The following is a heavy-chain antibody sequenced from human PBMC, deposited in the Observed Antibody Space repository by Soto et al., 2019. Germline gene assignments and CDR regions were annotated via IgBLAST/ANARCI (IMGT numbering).Heavy chain of an antibody. J-gene: IGHJ4*02. D-gene: IGHD2-15*01. V-gene: IGHV1-18*01. CDR3: ARVVGDCSGGSSYSVGDLEYYFDY. CDR2: IGAYNGNT. Sequence: ASVKVSCKASGYTFTSYGISWVRQAPGQGLEWMGWIGAYNGNTNYAQKLQDRVTMTTDTSTSTAYMELRSLRSDDTAVYYCARVVGDCSGGSSYSVGDLEYYFDYWGQGTLVTVSS. CDR1: GYTFTSYG.